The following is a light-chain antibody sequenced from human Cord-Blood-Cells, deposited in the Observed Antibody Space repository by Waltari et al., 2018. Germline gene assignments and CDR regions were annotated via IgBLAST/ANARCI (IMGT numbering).Light chain of an antibody. Sequence: SYVLTQPPSVSVAPGKTARITCGGNNIGSKSVHWYQQKPGQAPVLVIYYDSDRPSGIPERFSGSNSGNTATLTISRVEAGDEADYYCQVWDSISDHWVFGGGTKLTVL. J-gene: IGLJ3*02. CDR2: YDS. CDR1: NIGSKS. CDR3: QVWDSISDHWV. V-gene: IGLV3-21*04.